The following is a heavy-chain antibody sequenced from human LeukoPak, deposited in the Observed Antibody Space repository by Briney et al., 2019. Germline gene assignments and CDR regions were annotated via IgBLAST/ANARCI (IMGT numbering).Heavy chain of an antibody. CDR2: IYYSGST. CDR3: ARRQRLEPFDY. D-gene: IGHD1-1*01. CDR1: GGSISSSSYY. Sequence: PSETLSLTCTVSGGSISSSSYYWGWIRQPPGKGLEWIGSIYYSGSTHYNPSLKSRVTISVNTSKNQFSLKLSSVTAADTAVYYCARRQRLEPFDYWGQGTLVTVSS. J-gene: IGHJ4*02. V-gene: IGHV4-39*01.